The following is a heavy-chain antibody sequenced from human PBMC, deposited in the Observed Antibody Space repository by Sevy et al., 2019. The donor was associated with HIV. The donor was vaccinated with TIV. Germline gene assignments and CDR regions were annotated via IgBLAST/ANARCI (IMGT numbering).Heavy chain of an antibody. CDR3: AKDGFKPSVGDENYYYYYMDV. J-gene: IGHJ6*03. V-gene: IGHV3-23*01. D-gene: IGHD3-16*01. CDR1: GFTFSSYA. Sequence: GGSLRLSCAASGFTFSSYAMCWVRQAPGKGLEWVSAISGSGGSTYYADSVKGRFTISRDNSKNTLYLQMNSLRAEDTAVYYCAKDGFKPSVGDENYYYYYMDVWGKGTTVTVSS. CDR2: ISGSGGST.